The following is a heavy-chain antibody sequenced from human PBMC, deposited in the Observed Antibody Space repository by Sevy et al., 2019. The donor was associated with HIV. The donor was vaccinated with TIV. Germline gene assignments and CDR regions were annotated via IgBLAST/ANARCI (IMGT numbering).Heavy chain of an antibody. CDR2: IYSGGST. CDR1: GFTVSNNY. D-gene: IGHD3-22*01. V-gene: IGHV3-53*01. CDR3: ASGITMIVATDAFDI. Sequence: GGSLRLSCAASGFTVSNNYMSWVRQAPGKGLEWVSVIYSGGSTYYADSVKGRFTISRDNSKNTLYLQMNSLRAEDTAVYYCASGITMIVATDAFDIWGQGTMVTVSS. J-gene: IGHJ3*02.